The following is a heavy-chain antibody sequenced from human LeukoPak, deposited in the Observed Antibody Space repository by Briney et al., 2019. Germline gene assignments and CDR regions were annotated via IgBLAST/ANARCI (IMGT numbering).Heavy chain of an antibody. CDR2: IYYSGST. D-gene: IGHD3-10*01. CDR1: GGSISSYY. Sequence: AETLSLTGTVSGGSISSYYWSWIRQSPGKGLEWIGYIYYSGSTSYNPSLKSRVTISVDTFRNQFSLKLTSVTAADTAIYYCAKSDYYGASDYWGQGTLVTVSS. V-gene: IGHV4-59*01. J-gene: IGHJ4*02. CDR3: AKSDYYGASDY.